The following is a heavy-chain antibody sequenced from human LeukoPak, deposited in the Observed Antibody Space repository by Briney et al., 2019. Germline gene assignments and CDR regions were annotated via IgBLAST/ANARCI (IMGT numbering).Heavy chain of an antibody. V-gene: IGHV1-69*04. D-gene: IGHD2-2*01. CDR2: IIPILGIA. Sequence: ASVKVSCKASGGTFSSYTISWVRQAPGQGLEWMGRIIPILGIANYAQKFQGRVTITADKSTSTAYMELSSLRSEDTAVYYCAREYCSSTSCLYLYYMDVWGKGTTVTVSS. CDR3: AREYCSSTSCLYLYYMDV. J-gene: IGHJ6*03. CDR1: GGTFSSYT.